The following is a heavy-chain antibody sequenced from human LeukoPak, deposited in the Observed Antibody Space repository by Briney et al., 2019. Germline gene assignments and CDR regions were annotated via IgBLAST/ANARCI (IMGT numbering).Heavy chain of an antibody. D-gene: IGHD2-15*01. CDR1: GLTFSNYW. Sequence: PGGSLRLSCAASGLTFSNYWMSWVRQAPGKGLEWVANIKHDGNEKYYVDSVKGRFTISRDNAKNSLFLHMNSLRAEDTAVYYCARAVASHWFDPWGQGTLVTVSS. CDR2: IKHDGNEK. J-gene: IGHJ5*02. V-gene: IGHV3-7*04. CDR3: ARAVASHWFDP.